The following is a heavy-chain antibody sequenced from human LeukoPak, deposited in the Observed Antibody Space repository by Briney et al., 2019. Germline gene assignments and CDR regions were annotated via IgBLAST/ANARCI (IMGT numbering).Heavy chain of an antibody. CDR3: ARGADGVSSNSRGWFDP. CDR1: GFTFNDYG. CDR2: ISTSSSYI. D-gene: IGHD2-15*01. V-gene: IGHV3-21*01. J-gene: IGHJ5*02. Sequence: PGGSLRPSCAASGFTFNDYGMSWVRQAPGKGLEWVSSISTSSSYIYYADSVRGRFTISRDNAKNSLYLQMNSLRAEDTAVYSCARGADGVSSNSRGWFDPWGQGTLVTVSS.